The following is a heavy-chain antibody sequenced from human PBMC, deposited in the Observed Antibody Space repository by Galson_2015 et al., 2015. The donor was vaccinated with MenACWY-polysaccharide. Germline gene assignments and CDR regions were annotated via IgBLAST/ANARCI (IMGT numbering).Heavy chain of an antibody. J-gene: IGHJ6*02. CDR3: AKNSTRSYTFDYYGMDA. Sequence: KGLEWVSSITDGAYSTYYADSVKGRFTISRDNSKNTLYLQMNSLRAEDTAVYYCAKNSTRSYTFDYYGMDAWGQGTTVTVSS. V-gene: IGHV3-23*01. CDR2: ITDGAYST. D-gene: IGHD2/OR15-2a*01.